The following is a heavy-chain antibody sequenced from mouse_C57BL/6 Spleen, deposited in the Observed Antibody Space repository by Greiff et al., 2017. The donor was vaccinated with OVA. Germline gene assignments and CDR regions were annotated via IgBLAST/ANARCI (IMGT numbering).Heavy chain of an antibody. Sequence: EVQLQQSGPELVKPGASVKISCKASGYSFTDYNMNWVKQSHGKSLEWIGVINPNYGTTSYNQKFKGKATLTVDQSSSTAYMQLNSLTSEDSAVYYCARGGITTVVARRRYFDVWGTGTTVTVSS. V-gene: IGHV1-39*01. J-gene: IGHJ1*03. CDR3: ARGGITTVVARRRYFDV. D-gene: IGHD1-1*01. CDR2: INPNYGTT. CDR1: GYSFTDYN.